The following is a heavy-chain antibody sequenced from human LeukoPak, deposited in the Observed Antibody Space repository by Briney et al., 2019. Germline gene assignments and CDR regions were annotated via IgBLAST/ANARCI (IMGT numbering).Heavy chain of an antibody. Sequence: SQTLSLTCTVSGGSISSGGYYWSWIRQPPGKGLEWIGYIYHSGSTYYNPSLKSRVTISVDRSKNQFSLKLSSVTAADTAVYYCARAKAAAGLYNWFDPRGQGTLVTVSS. D-gene: IGHD6-13*01. CDR3: ARAKAAAGLYNWFDP. V-gene: IGHV4-30-2*01. J-gene: IGHJ5*02. CDR1: GGSISSGGYY. CDR2: IYHSGST.